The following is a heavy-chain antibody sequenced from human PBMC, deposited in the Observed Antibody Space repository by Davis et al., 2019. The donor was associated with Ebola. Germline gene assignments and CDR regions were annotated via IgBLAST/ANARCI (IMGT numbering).Heavy chain of an antibody. CDR2: ISSGGSSS. CDR3: AKDPGGESSAYSTFDL. CDR1: GFTFSGYA. Sequence: PSETLSLTCAVTGFTFSGYAMNWVRQAPGKGLEWVSHISSGGSSSYYAESVKGRFTISRDNSKGTLNLQMNSLRAEDTAMYYCAKDPGGESSAYSTFDLWGQGTMVTVSS. V-gene: IGHV3-23*01. D-gene: IGHD3-22*01. J-gene: IGHJ3*01.